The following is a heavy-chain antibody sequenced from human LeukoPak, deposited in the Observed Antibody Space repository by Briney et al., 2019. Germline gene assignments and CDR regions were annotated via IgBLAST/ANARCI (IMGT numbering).Heavy chain of an antibody. CDR3: ARDVGYDFWSGYYRWGDSGMDV. D-gene: IGHD3-3*01. Sequence: ASVKVSCKASGYTFTSYGISWVRQAPGQGLEWMGWISAYNGDTNYAQKLQGRVTMTTDTSTSTAYMELRSLRSDDTAVYYCARDVGYDFWSGYYRWGDSGMDVWGQGTTVTVSS. J-gene: IGHJ6*02. V-gene: IGHV1-18*01. CDR1: GYTFTSYG. CDR2: ISAYNGDT.